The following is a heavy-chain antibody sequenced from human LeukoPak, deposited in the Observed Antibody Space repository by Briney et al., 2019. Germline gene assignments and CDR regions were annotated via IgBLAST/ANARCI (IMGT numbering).Heavy chain of an antibody. CDR2: IRYDGSNK. CDR3: AREQGYYDSSGYSLGAFDI. CDR1: GFTFSSYG. V-gene: IGHV3-30*02. Sequence: GGSLRLSCAASGFTFSSYGMHWVRQAPGKGLEWVAFIRYDGSNKYYADSVKGRFTISRDNSKNTLYLQMNSLRAEDTAVYYCAREQGYYDSSGYSLGAFDIWGQGTMVTVSS. J-gene: IGHJ3*02. D-gene: IGHD3-22*01.